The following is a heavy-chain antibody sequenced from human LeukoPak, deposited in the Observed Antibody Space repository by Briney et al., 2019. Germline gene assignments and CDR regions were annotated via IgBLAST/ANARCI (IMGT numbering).Heavy chain of an antibody. J-gene: IGHJ4*02. CDR3: ARGCSSTSCYTFDY. CDR2: INPNSGGT. D-gene: IGHD2-2*02. CDR1: GYTFTSYY. Sequence: GASVKVSCKASGYTFTSYYMHWVRQAPGQGLEWMGWINPNSGGTNYAQKFQGRVTMTRDTSISTAYMELSRLRSDDTAVYYCARGCSSTSCYTFDYWGQGTLVTVSS. V-gene: IGHV1-2*02.